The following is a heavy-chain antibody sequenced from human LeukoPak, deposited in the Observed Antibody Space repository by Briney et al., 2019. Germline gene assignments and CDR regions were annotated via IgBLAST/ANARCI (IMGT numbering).Heavy chain of an antibody. CDR2: IYYSGST. V-gene: IGHV4-59*02. D-gene: IGHD3-22*01. J-gene: IGHJ5*02. CDR1: GGSVSSYY. Sequence: SETLSLTCTVSGGSVSSYYWSWMRQPPGKGLEWIGCIYYSGSTNYNPSLKSRVTISLDTSKNQFSPKLTSVTAADTAVYHCARDRSGLNWFDPWGQGTLVTVSS. CDR3: ARDRSGLNWFDP.